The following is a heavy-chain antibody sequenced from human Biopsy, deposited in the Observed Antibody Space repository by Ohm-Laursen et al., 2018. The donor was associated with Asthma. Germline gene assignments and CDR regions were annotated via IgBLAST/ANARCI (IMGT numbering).Heavy chain of an antibody. D-gene: IGHD4-17*01. CDR2: HDHEEGGT. CDR3: ASDFPKDYVRYNFQF. J-gene: IGHJ4*02. CDR1: GYSLTDLS. V-gene: IGHV1-24*01. Sequence: SVTASCKISGYSLTDLSMHSVRQAPGQGLECMGGHDHEEGGTANTRRFQGRVTMTEDTATDTAYMDLSSLSSDDPAVYYCASDFPKDYVRYNFQFWGQGTLVTVSS.